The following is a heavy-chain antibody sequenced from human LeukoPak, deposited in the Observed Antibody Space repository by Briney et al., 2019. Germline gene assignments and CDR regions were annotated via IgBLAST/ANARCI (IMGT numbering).Heavy chain of an antibody. V-gene: IGHV4-59*01. Sequence: SETLSLTCTVSGGSISSYYWSWIRQPPGKGLEWIGYIYYSGSTNYNPSLKSRVTISVDTSKNQFSLKLSSVTAADTAVYYCARGGIAAADLNYYYYYYMDVWGKGTTVTISS. CDR2: IYYSGST. J-gene: IGHJ6*03. D-gene: IGHD6-13*01. CDR1: GGSISSYY. CDR3: ARGGIAAADLNYYYYYYMDV.